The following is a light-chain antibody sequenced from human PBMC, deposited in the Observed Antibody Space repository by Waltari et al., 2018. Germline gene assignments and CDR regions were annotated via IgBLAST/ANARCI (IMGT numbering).Light chain of an antibody. CDR1: QSVSSSY. CDR3: QQYGSSPPYT. CDR2: GAT. Sequence: EIVLTTSPGTLSLSPGDRATLTCRASQSVSSSYLAWYQQKPGPAPRLLIYGATSRATGIPDRFSGSGSGTDFTLTLSRLEPEDFAVDYCQQYGSSPPYTFGQGTKLEIK. V-gene: IGKV3-20*01. J-gene: IGKJ2*01.